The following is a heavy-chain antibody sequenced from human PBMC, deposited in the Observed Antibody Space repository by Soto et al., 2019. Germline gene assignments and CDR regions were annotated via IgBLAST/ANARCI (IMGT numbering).Heavy chain of an antibody. D-gene: IGHD4-17*01. CDR3: ARIHFGDEPSYYYYGMDV. V-gene: IGHV4-4*07. CDR1: GDSVTDYH. CDR2: TSTGFDT. Sequence: PSETLSLTCNVSGDSVTDYHWSWVRLPAGKGLEWIGRTSTGFDTTYNPSLKSRVRMSIDTSKTQFSLKLSSVTAADTAVYYCARIHFGDEPSYYYYGMDVWGQGTTVTVSS. J-gene: IGHJ6*02.